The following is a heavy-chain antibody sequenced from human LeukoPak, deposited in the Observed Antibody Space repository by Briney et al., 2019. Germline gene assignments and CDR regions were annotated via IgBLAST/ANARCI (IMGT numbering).Heavy chain of an antibody. CDR2: IYTSGST. CDR3: ARDTREQQLVRRGYYYYMDV. CDR1: GGSLSSYY. Sequence: SGTLSLTCAVSGGSLSSYYWSWIRQPAGKGLEGIGRIYTSGSTNYNPSLKSRDTMSVDTSKNQFSLKLSSVTAADTAVYYCARDTREQQLVRRGYYYYMDVWGKGTTVTISS. D-gene: IGHD6-13*01. J-gene: IGHJ6*03. V-gene: IGHV4-4*07.